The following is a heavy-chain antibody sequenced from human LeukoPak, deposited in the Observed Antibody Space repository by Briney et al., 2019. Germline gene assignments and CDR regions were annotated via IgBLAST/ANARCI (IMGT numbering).Heavy chain of an antibody. Sequence: GASVKVSCKASGGTFSSYAISWVRQAPGQGLEWMGRIIPILGIANYAQKFQGRVTITADKSTSTAYMELRSLRSDDTAVYYCARAGDQDPSYGMDVWGQGTTVTVSS. CDR3: ARAGDQDPSYGMDV. D-gene: IGHD1-14*01. V-gene: IGHV1-69*04. CDR2: IIPILGIA. J-gene: IGHJ6*02. CDR1: GGTFSSYA.